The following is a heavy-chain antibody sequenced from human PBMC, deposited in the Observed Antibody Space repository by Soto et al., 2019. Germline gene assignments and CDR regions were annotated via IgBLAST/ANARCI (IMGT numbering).Heavy chain of an antibody. CDR2: VSGDGSTT. CDR3: ATTGRASFFWRDGAKGFDH. D-gene: IGHD1-1*01. V-gene: IGHV3-74*01. J-gene: IGHJ4*02. CDR1: GFTFSSSW. Sequence: EVQLVESGGGVVQPGGSLRLSCAVSGFTFSSSWMHWVRQGPGNGLVWVSRVSGDGSTTNYADSVKGRFTISRDNAKNTLSLQTDSLRVEDTAVYYCATTGRASFFWRDGAKGFDHWGQGTQVTVSS.